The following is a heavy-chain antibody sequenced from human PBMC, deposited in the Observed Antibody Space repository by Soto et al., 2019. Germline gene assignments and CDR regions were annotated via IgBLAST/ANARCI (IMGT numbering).Heavy chain of an antibody. CDR3: ARVGATFNYYYGMDV. CDR1: GYTFTSYG. Sequence: ASVKVSCKASGYTFTSYGISWVPQAPGQGLEWMGWISAYNGNTNYAQKLQGRVTMTTDTSTSTAYMELRSLRSDDTAVYYCARVGATFNYYYGMDVWGQGTKVTVSS. D-gene: IGHD1-26*01. J-gene: IGHJ6*02. CDR2: ISAYNGNT. V-gene: IGHV1-18*01.